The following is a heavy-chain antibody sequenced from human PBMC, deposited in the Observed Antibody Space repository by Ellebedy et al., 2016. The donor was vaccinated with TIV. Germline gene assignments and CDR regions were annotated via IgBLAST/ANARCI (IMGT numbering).Heavy chain of an antibody. CDR2: ISASGGST. CDR3: AISGGGNDYCHS. CDR1: GFTFSSYA. V-gene: IGHV3-23*01. J-gene: IGHJ4*02. D-gene: IGHD3-16*01. Sequence: GESLKISCAASGFTFSSYAMSWVRQAPGKGLEWVSAISASGGSTYYADSVKGRFTISRDNSDNTLHLQMNSLGAEDTATYYCAISGGGNDYCHSWGQGSLVTVSS.